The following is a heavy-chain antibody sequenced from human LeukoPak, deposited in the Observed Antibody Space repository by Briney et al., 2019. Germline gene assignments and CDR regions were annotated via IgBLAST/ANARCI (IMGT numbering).Heavy chain of an antibody. CDR2: IKSKTDGETT. Sequence: GGSLRLSCAASGFTFTDSYMTWVRQAPGKGLECVGRIKSKTDGETTDYAAPVKGRFTISRDDSKNMLYLQMNSLKSEDTAVYYCTADLPPPRGYDYPFDYWGQGSLVTVSS. J-gene: IGHJ4*02. CDR3: TADLPPPRGYDYPFDY. D-gene: IGHD5-12*01. CDR1: GFTFTDSY. V-gene: IGHV3-15*01.